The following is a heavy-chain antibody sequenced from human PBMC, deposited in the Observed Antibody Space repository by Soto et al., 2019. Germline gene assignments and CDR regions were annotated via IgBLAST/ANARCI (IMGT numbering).Heavy chain of an antibody. V-gene: IGHV4-59*08. CDR1: GGSISNYY. CDR2: IYYSGST. Sequence: SETLSLTCTVCGGSISNYYWNWIRQPPGKELEWIGYIYYSGSTNYNPSLKSRVTISVDTSKNQFSLKLSSVTAADTAVYYCARTLSGYSYGPLDSWGQGTLVTVSS. J-gene: IGHJ4*02. D-gene: IGHD5-18*01. CDR3: ARTLSGYSYGPLDS.